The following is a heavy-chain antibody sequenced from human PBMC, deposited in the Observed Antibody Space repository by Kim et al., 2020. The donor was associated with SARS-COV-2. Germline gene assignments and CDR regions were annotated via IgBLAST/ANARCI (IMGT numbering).Heavy chain of an antibody. CDR1: GFTFTSSA. V-gene: IGHV1-58*01. CDR3: AADAFRLGYCSSTSCYGGPSGDY. D-gene: IGHD2-2*01. J-gene: IGHJ4*02. Sequence: SVKVSCKASGFTFTSSAVQWVRQARGQRLEWIGWIVVGSGNTNYAQKFQERVTITRDMSTSTAYMELSSLRSEDTAVYYCAADAFRLGYCSSTSCYGGPSGDYWGQGTLVTVSS. CDR2: IVVGSGNT.